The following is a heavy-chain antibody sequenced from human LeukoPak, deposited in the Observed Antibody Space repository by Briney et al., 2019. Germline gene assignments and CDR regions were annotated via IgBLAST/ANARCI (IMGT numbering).Heavy chain of an antibody. CDR2: INHSGST. V-gene: IGHV4-34*01. J-gene: IGHJ4*02. Sequence: ASETLSLTCAVYGGSFSGYYWSWIRQPPGKGLEWIGEINHSGSTNYNPSLKSRVTISVDTSKKQFSLKPSSVTAADTAVYYCARSPLGATFYFDYWGQGTLVTVSS. CDR3: ARSPLGATFYFDY. CDR1: GGSFSGYY. D-gene: IGHD3-10*01.